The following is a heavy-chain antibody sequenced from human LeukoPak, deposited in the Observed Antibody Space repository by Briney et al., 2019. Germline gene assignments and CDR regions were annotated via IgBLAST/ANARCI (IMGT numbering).Heavy chain of an antibody. CDR1: GYTFTGYY. D-gene: IGHD3-10*01. CDR2: INPNSGDT. Sequence: GASVKVSCRASGYTFTGYYMHWVRQAPGQGIEWMGWINPNSGDTNYAQKFRGGVTMTRDTSISTAYMALSRLRSDDTAVYYCARDARWYGSGNHYYFDYWGQGTLVTVSS. CDR3: ARDARWYGSGNHYYFDY. J-gene: IGHJ4*02. V-gene: IGHV1-2*02.